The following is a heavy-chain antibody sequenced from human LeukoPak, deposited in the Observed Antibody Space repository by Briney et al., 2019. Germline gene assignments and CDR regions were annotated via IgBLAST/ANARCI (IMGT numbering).Heavy chain of an antibody. J-gene: IGHJ4*02. Sequence: SETLSLTCSVSSGSVSNTSYYWGWIRQPPGQGLEWIGSMYYRGSAHYNPSLKSRVTIFVDTSKNQFTLTLTSVTAADTAVYYCASGKQWLANLDYWGQGTLVTVSS. CDR2: MYYRGSA. D-gene: IGHD6-19*01. CDR1: SGSVSNTSYY. V-gene: IGHV4-39*01. CDR3: ASGKQWLANLDY.